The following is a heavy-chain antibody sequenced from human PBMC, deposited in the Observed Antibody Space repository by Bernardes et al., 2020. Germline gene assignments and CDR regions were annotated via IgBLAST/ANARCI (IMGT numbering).Heavy chain of an antibody. V-gene: IGHV1-24*01. D-gene: IGHD6-13*01. Sequence: AAVKVSCKVSGYTLTELSMHWVRQAPGKGLEGMGGFDPEDGETIYAQKFQGRVTMTEDTSTDTAYMELSSLRSEDTAVYYCATAPSVGLAAAGTTDLVSHYYYYGMDVWGQGTTVTVSS. J-gene: IGHJ6*02. CDR3: ATAPSVGLAAAGTTDLVSHYYYYGMDV. CDR1: GYTLTELS. CDR2: FDPEDGET.